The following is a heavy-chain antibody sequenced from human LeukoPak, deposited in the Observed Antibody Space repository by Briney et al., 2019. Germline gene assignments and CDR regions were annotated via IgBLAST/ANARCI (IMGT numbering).Heavy chain of an antibody. V-gene: IGHV4-34*01. Sequence: PSETLSLTCTVSGGSISSYYWSWIRQPPGKGLEWIGEINHSGSTNYNPSLKSRVTISVDTSKNQFSLKLSSVTAADTAVYYCARGSPVPAALNWFDPWGQGTLVTVSS. CDR2: INHSGST. D-gene: IGHD2-2*01. CDR1: GGSISSYY. J-gene: IGHJ5*02. CDR3: ARGSPVPAALNWFDP.